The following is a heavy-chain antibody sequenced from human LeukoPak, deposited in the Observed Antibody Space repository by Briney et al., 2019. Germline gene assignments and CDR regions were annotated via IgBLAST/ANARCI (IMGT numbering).Heavy chain of an antibody. CDR1: GGSFSGDY. Sequence: SETLSLTCAVYGGSFSGDYWSWIRQPPGKGLEWIGEINHSGSTNYNPSLKSRVTISVDTSKNQFSLKLSSVTAADTAVYYCARGVVAATNWFDPWGQGTLVTVSS. V-gene: IGHV4-34*01. J-gene: IGHJ5*02. D-gene: IGHD2-15*01. CDR3: ARGVVAATNWFDP. CDR2: INHSGST.